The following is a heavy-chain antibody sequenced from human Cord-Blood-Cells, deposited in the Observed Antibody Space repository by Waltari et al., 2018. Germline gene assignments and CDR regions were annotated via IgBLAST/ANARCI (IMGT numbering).Heavy chain of an antibody. CDR1: GFTFSSYS. CDR3: ARRRGGGGFDP. J-gene: IGHJ5*02. D-gene: IGHD3-16*01. CDR2: IRSSSSYI. V-gene: IGHV3-21*01. Sequence: EVQLVESGGGLVKPGGSLRLSCAASGFTFSSYSMNWVRQAAGKGLEAVSSIRSSSSYIYYADSVKRRFTISRDNAKNSLYLQMNSLGAEDTAVYYCARRRGGGGFDPWGQGTLVTVSS.